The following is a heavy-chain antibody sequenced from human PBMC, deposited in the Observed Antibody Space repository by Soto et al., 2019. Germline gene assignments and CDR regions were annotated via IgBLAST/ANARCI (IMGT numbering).Heavy chain of an antibody. V-gene: IGHV1-2*02. CDR2: INPNSGGT. J-gene: IGHJ5*02. D-gene: IGHD6-6*01. CDR1: GYTFTGYY. CDR3: ARESSITARRRRNWFDP. Sequence: ASVKVSCKASGYTFTGYYMHWVRQAPGQGLEWMGWINPNSGGTNYAQKFQGRVTMTRDTSISTAYMELSRLRSDDTAVYYCARESSITARRRRNWFDPWGQGTLVTVSS.